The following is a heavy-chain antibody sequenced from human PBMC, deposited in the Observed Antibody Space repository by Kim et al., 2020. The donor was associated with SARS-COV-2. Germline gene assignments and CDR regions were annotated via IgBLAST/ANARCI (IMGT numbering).Heavy chain of an antibody. J-gene: IGHJ6*02. CDR3: ARGANHALDV. V-gene: IGHV3-74*01. CDR2: ISTDGSVT. Sequence: GGSLRLSCAASGFTFSSFSIHWVRQAPGKGLVWVSRISTDGSVTTYADSVKGRFIISRDNAKSTLYLQMNSLRAEDTAVYFCARGANHALDVWGQGTTVTVSS. CDR1: GFTFSSFS.